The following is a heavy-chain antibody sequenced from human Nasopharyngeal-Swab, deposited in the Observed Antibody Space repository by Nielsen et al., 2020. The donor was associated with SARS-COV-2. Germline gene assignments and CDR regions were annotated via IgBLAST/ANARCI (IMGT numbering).Heavy chain of an antibody. CDR3: ARIIAAAGTVGYMDV. J-gene: IGHJ6*03. CDR2: IYHSGST. V-gene: IGHV4-30-2*01. D-gene: IGHD6-13*01. Sequence: WIRQPPGKGLEWIGYIYHSGSTYYNPSLKSRVTISVDRSKNQFSLKLSSVTAADTAVYYCARIIAAAGTVGYMDVWGKGTTVTVSS.